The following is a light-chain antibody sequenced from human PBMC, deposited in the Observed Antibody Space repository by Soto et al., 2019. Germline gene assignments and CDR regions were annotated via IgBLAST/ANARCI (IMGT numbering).Light chain of an antibody. CDR3: QQYDSSPIT. Sequence: EIVLTQSPDTLSPSPGERATLSCRASQSIANYVAWYHQRPGQAPRLVIYGASNRATDIPARFSGSGSGTDFTLTISRLEPEDFAVYYCQQYDSSPITFGQGTRLEIK. CDR2: GAS. CDR1: QSIANY. J-gene: IGKJ5*01. V-gene: IGKV3-20*01.